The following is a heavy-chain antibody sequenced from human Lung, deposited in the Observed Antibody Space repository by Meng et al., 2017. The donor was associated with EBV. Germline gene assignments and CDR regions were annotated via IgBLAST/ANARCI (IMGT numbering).Heavy chain of an antibody. CDR1: GISAYW. V-gene: IGHV3-74*01. Sequence: GSGGGLVQPGGCLGLSGVGSGISAYWVHWVRQVPGKGLVWVSRINEDGTIVNYADSVKGRFTIFRDNAKNTVSLQMSSLRVEDTALYYCAKDCFGARDYWGQGTLVTVSS. J-gene: IGHJ4*02. CDR2: INEDGTIV. CDR3: AKDCFGARDY. D-gene: IGHD1-26*01.